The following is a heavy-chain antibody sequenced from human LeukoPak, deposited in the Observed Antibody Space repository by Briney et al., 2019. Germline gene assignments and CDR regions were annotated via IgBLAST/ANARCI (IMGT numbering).Heavy chain of an antibody. Sequence: PGGSLRLSCAASGFTFSSYAMSWVRQAPGKGLEWVSAISGSGGSTYYADSVKGRFTISRDNSKNTLYLQMNSLRAEDTAVYSCAKGTGGYGYGHYFDYWGQVTLVTVSS. CDR1: GFTFSSYA. V-gene: IGHV3-23*01. CDR2: ISGSGGST. CDR3: AKGTGGYGYGHYFDY. D-gene: IGHD5-18*01. J-gene: IGHJ4*02.